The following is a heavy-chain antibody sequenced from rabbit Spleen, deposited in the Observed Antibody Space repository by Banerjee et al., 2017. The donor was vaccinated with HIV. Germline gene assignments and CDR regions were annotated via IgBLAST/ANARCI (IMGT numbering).Heavy chain of an antibody. CDR1: GFTLSSYY. J-gene: IGHJ4*01. CDR2: IDPDFGIT. Sequence: QSVEEYAGGLLQPGGSLKLSCKASGFTLSSYYMNWVRQAPGKGLEWIGYIDPDFGITYYANWVNGRFSISRENAHNSVFLQMTSLAAADTATYFCARDGAGGSYFALWGPGTLVTVS. V-gene: IGHV1S7*01. D-gene: IGHD8-1*01. CDR3: ARDGAGGSYFAL.